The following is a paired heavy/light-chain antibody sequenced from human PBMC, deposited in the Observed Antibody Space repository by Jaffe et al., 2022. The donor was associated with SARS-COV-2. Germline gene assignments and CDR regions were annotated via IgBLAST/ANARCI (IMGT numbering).Light chain of an antibody. CDR1: QRLRGNY. CDR2: GVF. CDR3: QHYDRSPT. Sequence: EIVLTQSPGTLSLFPGERATLSCRASQRLRGNYLAWYQQKPGQAPRLLIYGVFSRATGIPDRFAGSGSGTDFTLTISRLEPEDFAVYSCQHYDRSPTFGQGTRVEVK. V-gene: IGKV3-20*01. J-gene: IGKJ1*01.
Heavy chain of an antibody. CDR1: GFTFSTYS. V-gene: IGHV3-48*02. D-gene: IGHD2-8*01. J-gene: IGHJ4*02. Sequence: EVQLVESGGGLVQPGGSLRLSCAASGFTFSTYSMNWVRQAPGKRLEWVSYISGDSRTIYYADSVKGRFTISRDNARNSLHLQMNSLRDEDTAMYHCAGRPTRDGHYFDYWGQGILVTVSS. CDR3: AGRPTRDGHYFDY. CDR2: ISGDSRTI.